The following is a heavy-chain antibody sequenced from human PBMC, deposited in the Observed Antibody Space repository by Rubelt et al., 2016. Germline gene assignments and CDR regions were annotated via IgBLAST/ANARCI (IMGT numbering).Heavy chain of an antibody. CDR2: IKQDGSEK. CDR1: GFTFSNYW. J-gene: IGHJ4*02. Sequence: EEQLVESGGGLVQPGGSLRLSCAASGFTFSNYWMSWVRQAPGKGLEWVANIKQDGSEKYYVASVKGRFTISRDNAKNSLSLQMNSLRAEDTAVYYCSAYSSGLDYWGQGTLVTVSS. V-gene: IGHV3-7*01. CDR3: SAYSSGLDY. D-gene: IGHD6-19*01.